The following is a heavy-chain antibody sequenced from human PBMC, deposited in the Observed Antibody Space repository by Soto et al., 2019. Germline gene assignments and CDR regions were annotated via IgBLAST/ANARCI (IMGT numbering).Heavy chain of an antibody. CDR3: ARARGVRFLEWLSD. D-gene: IGHD3-3*01. V-gene: IGHV4-59*01. CDR1: GGSISSYY. CDR2: IYYSGST. Sequence: SETLFLTCTVSGGSISSYYWSWIRQPPGKGLEWIGYIYYSGSTNYNPSLKSRVTISVDTSKNQFSLKLSSVTAADTAVYYCARARGVRFLEWLSDWGQGTLVTVSS. J-gene: IGHJ4*02.